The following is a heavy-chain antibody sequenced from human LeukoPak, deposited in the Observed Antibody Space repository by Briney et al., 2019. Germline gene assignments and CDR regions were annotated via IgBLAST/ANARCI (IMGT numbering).Heavy chain of an antibody. Sequence: QPGGSLRLSCEGSGFTFSGSHMHWVRQAPGKGLEWVGHVRNAADGYATAYGASVKGRFTISRDDSNNMVYLQMNSLKTEDSAVYYCSRQTVSCHDYWGQGTRVTVSS. CDR2: VRNAADGYAT. D-gene: IGHD2-21*02. V-gene: IGHV3-73*01. J-gene: IGHJ4*02. CDR1: GFTFSGSH. CDR3: SRQTVSCHDY.